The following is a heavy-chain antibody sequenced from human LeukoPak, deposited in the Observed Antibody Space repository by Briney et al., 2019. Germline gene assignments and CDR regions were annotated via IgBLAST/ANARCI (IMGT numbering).Heavy chain of an antibody. J-gene: IGHJ4*02. D-gene: IGHD3-22*01. V-gene: IGHV3-30*03. CDR1: GFTFSSYS. CDR3: ARARGAYYYDSSGYPYYFDY. CDR2: ISYDGSNK. Sequence: PGGSLRLSCAASGFTFSSYSMNWVRQAPGKGLEWVAVISYDGSNKYYADSVKGRFTISRDNSKNTLYLQMNSLRAEDTAVYYCARARGAYYYDSSGYPYYFDYWGQGTLVTVSS.